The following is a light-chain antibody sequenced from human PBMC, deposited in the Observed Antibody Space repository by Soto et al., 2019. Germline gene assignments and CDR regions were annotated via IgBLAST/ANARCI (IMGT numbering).Light chain of an antibody. CDR3: SSYAGSNNVV. CDR1: SSDVGDYNY. CDR2: EVN. Sequence: QSALTQPPSASGSAGQSVTISCTGTSSDVGDYNYVSWYQQLPGKAPKLMIYEVNQRPSGVPDRFSGSKSGNTASLTVSGLQGEDEADYYCSSYAGSNNVVFGGGTKLTVL. J-gene: IGLJ2*01. V-gene: IGLV2-8*01.